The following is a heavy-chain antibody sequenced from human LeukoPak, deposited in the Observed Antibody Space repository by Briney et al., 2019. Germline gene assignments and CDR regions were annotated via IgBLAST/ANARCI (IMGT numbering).Heavy chain of an antibody. CDR3: ARTNREKYCTNGVCYKGLILGP. CDR1: GGSIGSYY. V-gene: IGHV4-59*01. J-gene: IGHJ5*02. Sequence: SETLSLTCTVSGGSIGSYYWSWIRQPPGKGLEWIGYIYYSGSTNYNPSLKSRVTMTRDTSISTAYMELSRLRSDDTAVYYCARTNREKYCTNGVCYKGLILGPWGQGTLVTVSS. CDR2: IYYSGST. D-gene: IGHD2-8*01.